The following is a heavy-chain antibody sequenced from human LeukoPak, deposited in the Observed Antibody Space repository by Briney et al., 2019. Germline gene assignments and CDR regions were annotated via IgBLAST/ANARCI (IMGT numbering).Heavy chain of an antibody. CDR3: TKGGWLDY. V-gene: IGHV3-49*04. J-gene: IGHJ4*02. CDR2: IRGKDYRGTI. D-gene: IGHD5-12*01. Sequence: GRSLRPSCTASGFTFRNYDMSWVRQAPGKGLEWVGFIRGKDYRGTIEYAASVRGRFTISRDDSNGIAYLQMNSLKSEDTAMYYCTKGGWLDYWGQGTLVTVSS. CDR1: GFTFRNYD.